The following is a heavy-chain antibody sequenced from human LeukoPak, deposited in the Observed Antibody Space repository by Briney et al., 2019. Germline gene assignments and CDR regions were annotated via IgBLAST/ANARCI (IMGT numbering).Heavy chain of an antibody. CDR2: IYYSGSS. V-gene: IGHV4-31*03. J-gene: IGHJ4*02. Sequence: SQTLSLTCTVSGSSVSSGGFHWSWIRQHPGRGLEWIGYIYYSGSSNYNPSLKSRVSMSIDTSKNQFSLNLTSVTAADTAVYYCARESIAMVRGPSGLLFWGQGTLVTVSS. D-gene: IGHD3-10*01. CDR1: GSSVSSGGFH. CDR3: ARESIAMVRGPSGLLF.